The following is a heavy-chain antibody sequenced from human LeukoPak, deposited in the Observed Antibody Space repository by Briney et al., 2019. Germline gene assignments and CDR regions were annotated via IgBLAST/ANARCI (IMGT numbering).Heavy chain of an antibody. Sequence: PSETLSLTCTVSGGSISSYYWSWIRQPPGKGLEWIGYIYYSGSTNYNPSLKSRVTISVDTSKNQFSLQLNSVTPEDTAVYYCARDGEVIIAAAGTHYFDYWGQGTLVTVSS. CDR3: ARDGEVIIAAAGTHYFDY. D-gene: IGHD6-13*01. CDR2: IYYSGST. V-gene: IGHV4-59*12. J-gene: IGHJ4*02. CDR1: GGSISSYY.